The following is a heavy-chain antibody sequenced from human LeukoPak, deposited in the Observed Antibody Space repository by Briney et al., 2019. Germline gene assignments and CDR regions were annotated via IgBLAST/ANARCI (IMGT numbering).Heavy chain of an antibody. V-gene: IGHV3-21*01. Sequence: GGSLRLSCVASGFTFSSNSMNWVRQAPGKGLEWVSSISSSTSYIYYADSVKGRFTTSRDNAKNSLYLQMNSLRAEDTAVYYCARTTYCSGGSCSSHYFDFWGQGTLVTVSS. CDR3: ARTTYCSGGSCSSHYFDF. D-gene: IGHD2-15*01. CDR2: ISSSTSYI. CDR1: GFTFSSNS. J-gene: IGHJ4*02.